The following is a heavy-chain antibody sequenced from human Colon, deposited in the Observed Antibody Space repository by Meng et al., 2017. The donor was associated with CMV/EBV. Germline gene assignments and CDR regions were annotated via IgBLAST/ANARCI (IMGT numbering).Heavy chain of an antibody. CDR3: SRRRTSIPFDY. CDR1: GFSLDSHGVG. D-gene: IGHD2-21*01. CDR2: IYWDDDK. V-gene: IGHV2-5*02. J-gene: IGHJ4*02. Sequence: QITLKESGPTLVTPTQTLMLPCTFSGFSLDSHGVGVGWIRQPPGKAPEWVALIYWDDDKRYSPSLENRLTITKDTSKNQVVLTMTDMGPMDTATYSCSRRRTSIPFDYWGQGILVTVSS.